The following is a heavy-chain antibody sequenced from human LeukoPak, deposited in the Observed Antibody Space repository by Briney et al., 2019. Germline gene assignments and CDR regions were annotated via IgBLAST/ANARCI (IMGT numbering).Heavy chain of an antibody. CDR3: ARDWQLLVFYY. CDR1: GFTFSIYA. CDR2: ISYDGSNK. J-gene: IGHJ4*02. V-gene: IGHV3-30-3*01. Sequence: PGGSLRLSCAASGFTFSIYAMHWVRQAPGKGLEWVAAISYDGSNKYYADSVKGRFTISRDNSKNTLYLQMNSLRAEDTAVYYCARDWQLLVFYYWGQGTLVTVSS. D-gene: IGHD6-13*01.